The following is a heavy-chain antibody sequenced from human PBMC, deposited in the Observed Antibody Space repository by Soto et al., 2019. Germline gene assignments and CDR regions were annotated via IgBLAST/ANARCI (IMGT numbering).Heavy chain of an antibody. CDR2: IYTSGIT. Sequence: QTLSLTCSVSGGSISTYYWTWIRQPAGKGLEWIGRIYTSGITNYNPSLKSRVTMSIDTSKNQFSLKLTSVTAADTAMYFCARALAEGSGYTGHWGQGTLVTVSS. CDR3: ARALAEGSGYTGH. CDR1: GGSISTYY. J-gene: IGHJ4*02. D-gene: IGHD5-12*01. V-gene: IGHV4-4*07.